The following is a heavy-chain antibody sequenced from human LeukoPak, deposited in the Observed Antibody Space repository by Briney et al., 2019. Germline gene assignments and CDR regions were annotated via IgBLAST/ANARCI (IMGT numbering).Heavy chain of an antibody. J-gene: IGHJ4*02. CDR1: GFTFSSYG. CDR2: ISYDGSNK. CDR3: AKEGQQLVGYYFDY. V-gene: IGHV3-30*18. Sequence: GRSLRISCAASGFTFSSYGMHWVRQAPGKGLEWVAVISYDGSNKYYVDSVKGRFTISRDNSKNTLYLQMNSLRAEDTAVYYCAKEGQQLVGYYFDYWGQGTLVTVSS. D-gene: IGHD6-13*01.